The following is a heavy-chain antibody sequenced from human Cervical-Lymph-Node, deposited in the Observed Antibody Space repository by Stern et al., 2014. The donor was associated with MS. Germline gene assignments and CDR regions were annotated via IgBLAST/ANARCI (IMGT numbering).Heavy chain of an antibody. J-gene: IGHJ4*02. Sequence: QLQLQESGPGLVKPSGTLSLTCAVSSDSIGSSNWWSWVRQPPGKGLEWIGEIYPRGSTNYNPSPKSPVTISVDKSKNQFSLKLTSVTAADTAVYYCARLASTGTLLDYWGQGTLVTVSS. CDR2: IYPRGST. D-gene: IGHD6-13*01. CDR3: ARLASTGTLLDY. V-gene: IGHV4-4*02. CDR1: SDSIGSSNW.